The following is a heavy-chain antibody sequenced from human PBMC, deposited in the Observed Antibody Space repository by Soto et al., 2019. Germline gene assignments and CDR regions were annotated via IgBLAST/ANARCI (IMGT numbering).Heavy chain of an antibody. CDR2: ITNGGGKT. CDR3: ARDPYCSGGSSRYNWFDP. CDR1: GFTFSSYS. D-gene: IGHD2-15*01. Sequence: GGSLRLSCAASGFTFSSYSTSWIRQAPGKGLEWVSSITNGGGKTYYADSVKGRFTISRDNAKNTLYLQMNSLRAEDTAVYYCARDPYCSGGSSRYNWFDPWGQGTLVTVSS. V-gene: IGHV3-21*01. J-gene: IGHJ5*02.